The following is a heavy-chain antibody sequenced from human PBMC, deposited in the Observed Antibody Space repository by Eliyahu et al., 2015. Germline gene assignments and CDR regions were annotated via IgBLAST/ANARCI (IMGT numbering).Heavy chain of an antibody. V-gene: IGHV2-5*02. CDR2: IHWDDDK. CDR3: AHRPLHWAGYYFDY. J-gene: IGHJ4*02. Sequence: QITLKESGPTLVKPTETLTLTCTFSGFSLSTNGMGVGWIRQPPGKALEWLALIHWDDDKRYRPFPKNRLTIDKDTSKNQVVLTMTNMDPVDTGTYYCAHRPLHWAGYYFDYWGPGALITVSS. CDR1: GFSLSTNGMG. D-gene: IGHD7-27*01.